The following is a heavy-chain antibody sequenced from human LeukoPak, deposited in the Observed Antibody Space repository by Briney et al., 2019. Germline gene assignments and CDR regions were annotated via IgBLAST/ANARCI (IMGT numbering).Heavy chain of an antibody. Sequence: PGGSLRLSCAASGFTFSDYYMSWIRQAPGKGLEWVSYISSSGSTIYYADSVKGRFTISRDNAKNSLYLQMNSLRAEDTAIYYCARPIYSSGWDQFHHWGQGTLVTVSS. V-gene: IGHV3-11*04. CDR2: ISSSGSTI. D-gene: IGHD2-15*01. J-gene: IGHJ1*01. CDR3: ARPIYSSGWDQFHH. CDR1: GFTFSDYY.